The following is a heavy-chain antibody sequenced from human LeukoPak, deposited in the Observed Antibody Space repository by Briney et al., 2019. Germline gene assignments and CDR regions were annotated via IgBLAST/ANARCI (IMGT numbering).Heavy chain of an antibody. CDR2: IYENGGTT. Sequence: GGSLRLSCVGSGFTFRSHAMSWDRQAPEKGLEFVSGIYENGGTTYYADSVKGRFSISRDNSKNTLYLQMDSLRGEDTAVYYCAKDFRIGYSAHFDYWGQGALVTVSS. CDR3: AKDFRIGYSAHFDY. J-gene: IGHJ4*02. CDR1: GFTFRSHA. V-gene: IGHV3-23*01. D-gene: IGHD2-21*01.